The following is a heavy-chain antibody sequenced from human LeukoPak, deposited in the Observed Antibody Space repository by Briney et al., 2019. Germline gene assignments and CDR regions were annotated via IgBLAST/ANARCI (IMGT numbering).Heavy chain of an antibody. CDR1: GYTFTSYD. D-gene: IGHD1-26*01. CDR2: MNPNSGNT. Sequence: ASVKVSCKASGYTFTSYDINWVRQATGQGLEWMGWMNPNSGNTGYAQKFQGRVTITRNTSISTACMELSSLRSEDTAVYYCARRWKMGARGRVYFDYWGQGTLVTVSS. J-gene: IGHJ4*02. V-gene: IGHV1-8*03. CDR3: ARRWKMGARGRVYFDY.